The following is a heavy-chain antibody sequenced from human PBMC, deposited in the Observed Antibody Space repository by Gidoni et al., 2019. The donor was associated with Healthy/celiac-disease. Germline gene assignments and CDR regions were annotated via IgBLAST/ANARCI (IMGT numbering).Heavy chain of an antibody. CDR1: GFTFISYA. D-gene: IGHD6-13*01. Sequence: EVQLLESGGGLVQPGGSLRLSCAASGFTFISYAMSWVRQAPGKGLEWVSAISGSGGSTYYADSVKGRFTISRDNSKNTLYLQMNSLRAEDTAVYYCAKDSPAAGTSAYYFDYWGQGTLVTVSS. J-gene: IGHJ4*02. V-gene: IGHV3-23*01. CDR3: AKDSPAAGTSAYYFDY. CDR2: ISGSGGST.